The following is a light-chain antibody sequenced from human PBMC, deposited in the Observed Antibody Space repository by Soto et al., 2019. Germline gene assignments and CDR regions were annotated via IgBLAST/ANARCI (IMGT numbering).Light chain of an antibody. CDR2: GAS. J-gene: IGKJ1*01. Sequence: LLTQSPSSLSASVGDRVTITCRASQGISSNLAWYQQKPGRAPKLLIFGASTLQSGVPSRFSGSGSGTDFTLTISSLQPEDFATYFCQKLNAYPPWTFGQGTKVEIK. CDR1: QGISSN. V-gene: IGKV1-9*01. CDR3: QKLNAYPPWT.